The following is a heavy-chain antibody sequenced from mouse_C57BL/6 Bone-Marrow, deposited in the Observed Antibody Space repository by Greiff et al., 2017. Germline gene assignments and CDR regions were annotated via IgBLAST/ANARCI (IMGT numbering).Heavy chain of an antibody. D-gene: IGHD2-1*01. CDR1: GFTFSSYG. CDR3: ARHYGNPWYFDV. CDR2: ISSGGSYT. Sequence: DVKLVESGGDLVKPGGSLKLSCAASGFTFSSYGMSWVRQTPDQRLEWVATISSGGSYTYYPDSVKGRFTISRDNAKNTLYLQMSSLKSEDAAMYCCARHYGNPWYFDVWGTGTTVTVSS. V-gene: IGHV5-6*02. J-gene: IGHJ1*03.